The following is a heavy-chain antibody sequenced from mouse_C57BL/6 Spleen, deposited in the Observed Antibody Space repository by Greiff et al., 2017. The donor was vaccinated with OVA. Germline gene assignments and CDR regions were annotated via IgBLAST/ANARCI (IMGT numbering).Heavy chain of an antibody. V-gene: IGHV1-9*01. CDR2: ILPGSGST. Sequence: QVQLKESGAELMKPGASVKLSCKATGYTFTGYWIEWVKQRPGHGLEWIGEILPGSGSTNYNEKFKGKATFTADTSSNTAYMQLSSLTTEDSAIYYCARRGLITTVVARYFDVWGTGTTVTVSS. D-gene: IGHD1-1*01. CDR1: GYTFTGYW. J-gene: IGHJ1*03. CDR3: ARRGLITTVVARYFDV.